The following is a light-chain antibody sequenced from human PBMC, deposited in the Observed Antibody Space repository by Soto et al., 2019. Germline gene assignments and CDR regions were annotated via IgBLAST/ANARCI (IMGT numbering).Light chain of an antibody. V-gene: IGLV2-23*03. J-gene: IGLJ1*01. CDR1: SSDVGSYNL. Sequence: QSALTQPASVSGSPGQSITISCTGTSSDVGSYNLVSWYQQHPGKAPKLMIYEGSKRPSGVSNRFSGSKSGNTASLTISGLQAEDEAGYYCCSYAGSSTFANYVFGTGTKVTVL. CDR2: EGS. CDR3: CSYAGSSTFANYV.